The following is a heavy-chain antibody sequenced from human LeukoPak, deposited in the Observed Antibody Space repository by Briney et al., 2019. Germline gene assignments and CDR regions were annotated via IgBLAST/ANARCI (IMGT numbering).Heavy chain of an antibody. Sequence: SEILSLTCTVSGGSISSYYWSWIRQPPGKGLEWIGYIYYSGSTNYNPSLKSRVTISVDTSKNQFSLKLSSVTAADMAVYYCARRISSSWYYFDYWGQGTLVTVSS. CDR2: IYYSGST. CDR3: ARRISSSWYYFDY. D-gene: IGHD6-13*01. CDR1: GGSISSYY. J-gene: IGHJ4*02. V-gene: IGHV4-59*01.